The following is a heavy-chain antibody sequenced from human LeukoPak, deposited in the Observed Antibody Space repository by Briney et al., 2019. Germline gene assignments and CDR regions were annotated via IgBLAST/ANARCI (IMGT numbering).Heavy chain of an antibody. D-gene: IGHD6-6*01. CDR2: IIPIFGTA. Sequence: GASVKVSCKASGGTFSSYAISWVRQAPGQGLEWMGGIIPIFGTANYAQKFQGRVTITTDESTSTAYMELSSLRSEDTAVYYCAVLPGRRSSPVNFDYWGQGTLVTVSS. J-gene: IGHJ4*02. CDR1: GGTFSSYA. CDR3: AVLPGRRSSPVNFDY. V-gene: IGHV1-69*05.